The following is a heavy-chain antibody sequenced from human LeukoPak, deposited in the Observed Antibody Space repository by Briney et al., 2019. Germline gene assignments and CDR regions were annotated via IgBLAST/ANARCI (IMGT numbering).Heavy chain of an antibody. D-gene: IGHD5-24*01. Sequence: GGSLRLSCAAFGFTFSNYAMSWVRQAPGKGLEWVSAISGSGGVTYYADSVKGRFTISRDNSKNTLYMQVNSLKAADTAVYYCAKVQEMATILPPFHYWGQGTLVTVSS. CDR2: ISGSGGVT. CDR1: GFTFSNYA. CDR3: AKVQEMATILPPFHY. J-gene: IGHJ4*02. V-gene: IGHV3-23*01.